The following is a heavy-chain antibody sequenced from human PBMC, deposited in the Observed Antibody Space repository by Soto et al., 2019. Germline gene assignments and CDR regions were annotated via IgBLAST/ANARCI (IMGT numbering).Heavy chain of an antibody. J-gene: IGHJ4*02. CDR3: ARDRYFDSYSFDY. CDR1: GFTFTAFA. Sequence: QVQLVESGGGVVQPGRSLRLSCAASGFTFTAFAMHWVRQAPGKGLEWVAIISYDGSNTHYADSVKDRLTISRDNSKNTVYLQMNSLRPEDTAVYYCARDRYFDSYSFDYWGQGTLVTVSS. V-gene: IGHV3-30-3*01. CDR2: ISYDGSNT. D-gene: IGHD3-9*01.